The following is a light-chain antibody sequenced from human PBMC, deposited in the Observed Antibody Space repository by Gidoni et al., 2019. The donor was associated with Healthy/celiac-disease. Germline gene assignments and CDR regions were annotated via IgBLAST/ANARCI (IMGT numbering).Light chain of an antibody. CDR3: QQYGSSPFT. CDR1: QSVSSSY. CDR2: GAS. J-gene: IGKJ5*01. Sequence: VLSQSPGTLSLSPGERATLPCRASQSVSSSYLAWYQQKPGQAPRLLIYGASSRATGIPERFSGSGSGTDFTLTISRLEPEDLAVYYCQQYGSSPFTFGQGTRLEIK. V-gene: IGKV3-20*01.